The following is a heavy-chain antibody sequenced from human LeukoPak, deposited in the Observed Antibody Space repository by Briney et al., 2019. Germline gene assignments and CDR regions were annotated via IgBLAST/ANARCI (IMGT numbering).Heavy chain of an antibody. D-gene: IGHD3-10*01. V-gene: IGHV3-7*01. CDR3: AKDRTHYGSGTLDY. J-gene: IGHJ4*02. CDR2: IKQDGSDK. CDR1: GFTFSNYW. Sequence: HPGGSLRLSCAASGFTFSNYWMSWIRQAPGKGLQWVANIKQDGSDKYYVDSMKGRFTISRDNAKNSLYLQMNSLRAEDTAVYYCAKDRTHYGSGTLDYWGQGTLVTVSS.